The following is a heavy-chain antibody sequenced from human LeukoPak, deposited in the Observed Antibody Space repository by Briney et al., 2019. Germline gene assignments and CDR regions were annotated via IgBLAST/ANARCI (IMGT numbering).Heavy chain of an antibody. V-gene: IGHV4-28*01. CDR3: ARKENVYHYFDY. CDR2: IYHSGTT. D-gene: IGHD3-10*02. J-gene: IGHJ4*02. Sequence: KSSDTLSLTCAVSGYSITSSSWWGWIRQPPGKGLEWIGYIYHSGTTYYNPSLQSRVTMSVDTSKNQFSLKLSSVTAVDTAVYYCARKENVYHYFDYWGQGTLVTVSS. CDR1: GYSITSSSW.